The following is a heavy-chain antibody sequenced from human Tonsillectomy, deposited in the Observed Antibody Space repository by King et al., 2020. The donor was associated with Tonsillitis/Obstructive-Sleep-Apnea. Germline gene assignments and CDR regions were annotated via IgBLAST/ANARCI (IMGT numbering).Heavy chain of an antibody. CDR2: IIPIFGTA. D-gene: IGHD1-1*01. V-gene: IGHV1-69*01. CDR3: ASEGLERPGNYYYYYMDV. CDR1: GGTFSSYA. J-gene: IGHJ6*03. Sequence: QLVQSGAEVKKPGSSVKVSCKASGGTFSSYAISWVRQAPGQGLEWMGGIIPIFGTANYAQKFQGRVTITADESTSTAYMELSSLRSEDTAVYYCASEGLERPGNYYYYYMDVWGKGTTVTVSS.